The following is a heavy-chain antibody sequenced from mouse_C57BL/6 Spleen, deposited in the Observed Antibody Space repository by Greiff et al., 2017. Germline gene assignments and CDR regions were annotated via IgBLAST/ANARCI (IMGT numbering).Heavy chain of an antibody. CDR1: GYSFTDYN. V-gene: IGHV1-39*01. J-gene: IGHJ3*01. CDR2: INPNYGTT. D-gene: IGHD1-1*01. Sequence: EVKVVESGPELVKPGASVKISCKASGYSFTDYNMNWVKQSNGKSLEWIGVINPNYGTTSYNQKFKGKATLTVDQSSSTAYMQLNSLTSEDSAVYYCAREGTVVPFAYWGQGTLVTVSA. CDR3: AREGTVVPFAY.